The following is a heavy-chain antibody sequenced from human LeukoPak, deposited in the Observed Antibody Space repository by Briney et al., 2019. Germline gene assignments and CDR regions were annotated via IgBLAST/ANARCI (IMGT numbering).Heavy chain of an antibody. V-gene: IGHV3-74*01. Sequence: GGSLRLSCAASGLTLSSYWMHWVRQAPGKGLVWVSRINNDGSSTTYADSVKGRFTISRDNAKNTLYLRMNSLRAEDTAVYYCARHYQLDYWGQGTLVTVSS. J-gene: IGHJ4*02. CDR1: GLTLSSYW. D-gene: IGHD1-1*01. CDR3: ARHYQLDY. CDR2: INNDGSST.